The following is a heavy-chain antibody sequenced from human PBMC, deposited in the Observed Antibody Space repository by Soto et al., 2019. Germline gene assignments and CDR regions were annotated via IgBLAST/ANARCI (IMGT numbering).Heavy chain of an antibody. D-gene: IGHD2-2*01. V-gene: IGHV3-21*01. Sequence: GGSLRLSCTVSGFAFNNYGISWVRQAPGKGLEWVSSISKSDYTYYSDSVRGRFTISRDNAKNSVSLQMNTLRVEDTAVYYCAREDSIIIPAVSDFWGQGTLVTVSS. CDR2: ISKSDYT. CDR3: AREDSIIIPAVSDF. CDR1: GFAFNNYG. J-gene: IGHJ4*02.